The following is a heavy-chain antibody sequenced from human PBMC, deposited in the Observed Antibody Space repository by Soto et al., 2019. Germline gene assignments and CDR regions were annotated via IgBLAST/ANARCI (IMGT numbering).Heavy chain of an antibody. Sequence: GGSLRLSCTGSGFTFSSYAMPWVRLAPGKGREWVAVVSYDGSIENYADSVRGRFTISRDNSKNTVFLQTNSLRVEDTAVYYYARDLYYYDFSLDDSWGQGTLVTVSS. V-gene: IGHV3-30*04. CDR2: VSYDGSIE. J-gene: IGHJ5*02. D-gene: IGHD3-16*01. CDR3: ARDLYYYDFSLDDS. CDR1: GFTFSSYA.